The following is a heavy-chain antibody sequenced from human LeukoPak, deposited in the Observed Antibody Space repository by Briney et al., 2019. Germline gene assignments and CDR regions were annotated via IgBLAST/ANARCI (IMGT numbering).Heavy chain of an antibody. CDR3: AREGSRDYYDSSGYSGAYYFDY. Sequence: ASVKVSCKASGYTFTSYGISWVRQAPGQGLEWMGWISAYNGNTNYAQKLQGRVTMTTDTSTSTAYMELRSLRSDDTAVYYCAREGSRDYYDSSGYSGAYYFDYWGQGTLVTVSS. CDR1: GYTFTSYG. V-gene: IGHV1-18*01. J-gene: IGHJ4*02. CDR2: ISAYNGNT. D-gene: IGHD3-22*01.